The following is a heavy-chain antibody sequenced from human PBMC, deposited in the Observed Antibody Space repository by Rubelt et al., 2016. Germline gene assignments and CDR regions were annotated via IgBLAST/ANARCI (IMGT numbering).Heavy chain of an antibody. Sequence: QVQLVQSGAEVKKPGASVKVSCKASGYTFTTYGINWVRQAPGQGLEWMGWISAYNGNTNHAQKLQGRVTMTTDTSTSTAYRELRSVGSDDTAGYYCAREAYSGRYPLIDYWGQGTLVTVSS. D-gene: IGHD1-26*01. J-gene: IGHJ4*02. CDR1: GYTFTTYG. CDR2: ISAYNGNT. V-gene: IGHV1-18*01. CDR3: AREAYSGRYPLIDY.